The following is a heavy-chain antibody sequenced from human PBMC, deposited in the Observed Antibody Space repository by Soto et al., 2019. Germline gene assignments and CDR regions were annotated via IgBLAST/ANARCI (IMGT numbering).Heavy chain of an antibody. CDR1: GVTVSDSY. V-gene: IGHV3-53*01. Sequence: EVQLVESGGGLIQSGGSLRLSCAVSGVTVSDSYINWVRQAPGRGLEWVSVNYNGGTTFHAYSVKGRFTISRDGSKNTVDLQMNKLGVEDTAVYYCARGLGTYSTSFSCSNYYTGMGVWGRGTTVTVSS. D-gene: IGHD2-2*01. J-gene: IGHJ6*02. CDR2: NYNGGTT. CDR3: ARGLGTYSTSFSCSNYYTGMGV.